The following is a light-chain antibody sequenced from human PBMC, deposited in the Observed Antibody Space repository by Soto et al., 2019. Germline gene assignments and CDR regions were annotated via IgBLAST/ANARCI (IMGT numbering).Light chain of an antibody. CDR1: QSVTSY. Sequence: EVVLTQSPATLSLSPGERATLSCRASQSVTSYLAWYQQKPGQAPRLLIYAASKRATGIPARFSGSGSGTDFTLTISSLEPEDFAVYYCQQRSNWPPVYTFGQGTK. V-gene: IGKV3-11*01. J-gene: IGKJ2*01. CDR2: AAS. CDR3: QQRSNWPPVYT.